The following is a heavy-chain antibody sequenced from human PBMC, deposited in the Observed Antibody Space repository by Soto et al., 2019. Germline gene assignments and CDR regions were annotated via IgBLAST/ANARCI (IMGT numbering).Heavy chain of an antibody. J-gene: IGHJ3*02. Sequence: SETLSLTCTVSGGSVSSGSYYWSWIRQPPGKGLEWIGYIYYSGSTNYNPSLKSRVTISVDTSKNQFSLKLSSVTAADTAVYYCARDMSDDILTGYYVGDAFDIWGQGTMVTVSS. D-gene: IGHD3-9*01. CDR2: IYYSGST. CDR1: GGSVSSGSYY. CDR3: ARDMSDDILTGYYVGDAFDI. V-gene: IGHV4-61*01.